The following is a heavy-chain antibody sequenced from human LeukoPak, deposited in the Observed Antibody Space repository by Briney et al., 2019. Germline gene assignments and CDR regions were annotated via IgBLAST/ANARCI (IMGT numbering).Heavy chain of an antibody. CDR3: TRVYECISGWYRNDY. Sequence: GGSLRLSCATSGFTFSSYWMSWVRQAPGKGLEWVANIKQDESEKYYVDSVKGRFTISRDNAKNSLYLQMNSLRAEDTAVYYCTRVYECISGWYRNDYWGQGTLVTVSS. D-gene: IGHD6-19*01. V-gene: IGHV3-7*01. J-gene: IGHJ4*02. CDR1: GFTFSSYW. CDR2: IKQDESEK.